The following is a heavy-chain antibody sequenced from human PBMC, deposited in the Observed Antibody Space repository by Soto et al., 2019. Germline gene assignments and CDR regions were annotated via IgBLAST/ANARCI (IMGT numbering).Heavy chain of an antibody. J-gene: IGHJ4*02. V-gene: IGHV4-34*01. D-gene: IGHD4-4*01. CDR1: GGSFSGYH. Sequence: VQLQQWGAGLLKPSETLSLTCAVYGGSFSGYHCSWFRQPPGKGLEWIGEINPSGSINYNPSLKSRVTISVDTSKNQFSLNLSSVTAADTAVYYCATCVWATTVTRGSPRDYWGQGTLVTVSS. CDR3: ATCVWATTVTRGSPRDY. CDR2: INPSGSI.